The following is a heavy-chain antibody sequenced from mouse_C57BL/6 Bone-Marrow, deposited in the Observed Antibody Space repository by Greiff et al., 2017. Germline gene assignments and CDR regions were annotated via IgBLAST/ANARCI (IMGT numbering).Heavy chain of an antibody. J-gene: IGHJ1*03. CDR1: GFSLTSYG. D-gene: IGHD3-1*01. CDR3: AKQSHVGLRYFDV. CDR2: IWRGGST. V-gene: IGHV2-5*01. Sequence: VQLQQSGPGLVQPSQSLSITCTVSGFSLTSYGVHWVRQSPGKGLEWLGVIWRGGSTDYNAAFMSRLSITKDNSKSQVFFKMNSLQADDTAIYYCAKQSHVGLRYFDVWGTGTTVTVSS.